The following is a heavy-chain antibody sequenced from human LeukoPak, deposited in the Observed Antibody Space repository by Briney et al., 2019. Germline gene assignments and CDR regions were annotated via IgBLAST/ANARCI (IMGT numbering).Heavy chain of an antibody. CDR3: ARVLGALYYYYMDV. J-gene: IGHJ6*03. CDR2: IYHSGST. CDR1: GYYINSGYY. V-gene: IGHV4-38-2*02. Sequence: SDTPSLTPTVSGYYINSGYYWGWIRQPPGKKLEWIGSIYHSGSTYYNPSLKSRVTISVDTSKNQFSLKLSSVTAADTAVYYCARVLGALYYYYMDVWDKGTTVTVSS.